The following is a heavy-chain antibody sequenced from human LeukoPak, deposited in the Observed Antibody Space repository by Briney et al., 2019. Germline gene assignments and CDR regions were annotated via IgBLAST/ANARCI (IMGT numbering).Heavy chain of an antibody. CDR1: GFTFDDYG. V-gene: IGHV3-48*03. CDR3: ARGAATGWSNDY. J-gene: IGHJ4*02. CDR2: ISGSGSNI. Sequence: GGSLRLSCAASGFTFDDYGMSWVRQAPGKGLEWISYISGSGSNIYYADSVRGRFTTSRDNAKNSLYLQMNSLRADDTAIYYCARGAATGWSNDYWGQGILVTVSS. D-gene: IGHD6-19*01.